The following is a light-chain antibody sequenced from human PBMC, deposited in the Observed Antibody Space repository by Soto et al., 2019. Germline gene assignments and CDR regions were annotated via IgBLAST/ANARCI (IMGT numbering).Light chain of an antibody. V-gene: IGKV3-20*01. J-gene: IGKJ1*01. CDR3: HQYGSSPRT. CDR2: DVS. CDR1: RSLSSTS. Sequence: EIVLTQSPGTLSLSPGERAALSCRASRSLSSTSLAWYQQRPGQAPRLLIYDVSSRATGIPDRFSGSGSGTDFTLTINRLEPDDFAVYYCHQYGSSPRTFGQGTKVQIK.